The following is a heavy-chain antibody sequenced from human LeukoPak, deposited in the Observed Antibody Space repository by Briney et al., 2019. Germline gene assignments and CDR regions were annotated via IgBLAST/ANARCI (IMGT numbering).Heavy chain of an antibody. J-gene: IGHJ4*02. V-gene: IGHV3-23*01. D-gene: IGHD4-23*01. CDR3: AKRSAYGGNWNYFDY. CDR2: ISDGGGST. Sequence: TGGSLRLACAASGFTFSSYGMSWVRQAPGKGLEWVSAISDGGGSTYYADSVKGRFTISRDNSKNTLYLQMNSLRAEDTAVYYCAKRSAYGGNWNYFDYWGQGTLVTVSS. CDR1: GFTFSSYG.